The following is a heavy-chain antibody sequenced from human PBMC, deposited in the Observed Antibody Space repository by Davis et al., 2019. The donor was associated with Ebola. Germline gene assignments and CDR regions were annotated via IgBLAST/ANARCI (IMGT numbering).Heavy chain of an antibody. CDR1: GGSISSYY. J-gene: IGHJ4*02. CDR3: ARRRGYYYYLDY. D-gene: IGHD5-18*01. V-gene: IGHV4-59*08. Sequence: SETLSLTCTVSGGSISSYYWSWIRQPPGKGLEWIGYIYYSGSTHYTPSLKSRVTISVDTSKNQFSLKVNSVTAADTAISYCARRRGYYYYLDYWGQGTLVTVSA. CDR2: IYYSGST.